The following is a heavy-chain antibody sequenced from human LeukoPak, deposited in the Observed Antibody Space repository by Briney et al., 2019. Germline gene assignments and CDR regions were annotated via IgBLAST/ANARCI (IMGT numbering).Heavy chain of an antibody. V-gene: IGHV4-39*07. CDR3: AREDTYYYDSSGYYYYDY. D-gene: IGHD3-22*01. J-gene: IGHJ4*02. CDR1: GVSISSSNSY. Sequence: SETLSLTCTVSGVSISSSNSYWGWIRQPPGKGLEWIGSIYYSGSTYYNPSLKSRVTISVDTSKNQFSLKLSSVTAADTAVYYCAREDTYYYDSSGYYYYDYWGQGTLVTVSS. CDR2: IYYSGST.